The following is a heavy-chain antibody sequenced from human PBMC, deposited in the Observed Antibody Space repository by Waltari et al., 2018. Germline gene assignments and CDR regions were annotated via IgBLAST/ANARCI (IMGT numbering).Heavy chain of an antibody. J-gene: IGHJ2*01. D-gene: IGHD6-13*01. Sequence: QVQLVQSGAEVKKPGASVTVSCTASGYTFTSYGISWVRQAPGQGLEWMGWISAYNGNTNNAQKLQGRVTRTTDTSTRTAYMELRSLRSDDTAVYYCARDRIAYGWYFDLWGRGTLVTVSS. CDR3: ARDRIAYGWYFDL. CDR2: ISAYNGNT. CDR1: GYTFTSYG. V-gene: IGHV1-18*01.